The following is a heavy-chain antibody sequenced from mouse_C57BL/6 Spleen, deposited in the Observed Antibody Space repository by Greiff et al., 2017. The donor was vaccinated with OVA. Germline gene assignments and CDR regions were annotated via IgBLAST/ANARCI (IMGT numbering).Heavy chain of an antibody. D-gene: IGHD4-1*01. CDR1: GYTFTDYY. V-gene: IGHV1-19*01. CDR2: INPYNGGT. CDR3: ALTGTGYFDY. Sequence: VQLQQSGPVLVKPGASVKMSCKASGYTFTDYYMNWVKQSHGKSLEWIGVINPYNGGTSYNQKFKGKATLTVDKSSSTAYMELNSLTSEDSAVYYCALTGTGYFDYWGQGTTLTVSS. J-gene: IGHJ2*01.